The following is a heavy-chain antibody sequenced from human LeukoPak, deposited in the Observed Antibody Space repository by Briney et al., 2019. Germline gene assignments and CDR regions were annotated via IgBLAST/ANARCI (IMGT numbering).Heavy chain of an antibody. CDR3: ARDRALIETGVWGAHLDY. CDR1: GYTFTSNH. Sequence: ASVKVSCKASGYTFTSNHIHCVRQAPGQGLEWMGVINPSGDSTSYAQKFQGRVTITADESTSTAYMELSSLRSEGTAVYYCARDRALIETGVWGAHLDYWGQGTLVTVSS. V-gene: IGHV1-46*01. D-gene: IGHD1-1*01. J-gene: IGHJ4*02. CDR2: INPSGDST.